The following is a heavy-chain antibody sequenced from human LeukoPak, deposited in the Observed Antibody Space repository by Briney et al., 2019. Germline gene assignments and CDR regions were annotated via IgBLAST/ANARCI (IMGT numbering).Heavy chain of an antibody. V-gene: IGHV4-38-2*02. D-gene: IGHD4-17*01. Sequence: KPSETLSLTCTVSGYSISSGYYWGWIRQPPGKGLEWIGSIYHSGSTYYNPSLKSRDTISVDTSKNQFSLKLSSVTAADTAVYYCARSSGGDTTFDYWGQGTLVTVSS. CDR2: IYHSGST. CDR1: GYSISSGYY. CDR3: ARSSGGDTTFDY. J-gene: IGHJ4*02.